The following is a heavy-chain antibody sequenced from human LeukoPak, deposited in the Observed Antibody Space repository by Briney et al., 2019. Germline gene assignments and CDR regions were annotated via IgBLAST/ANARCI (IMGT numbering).Heavy chain of an antibody. V-gene: IGHV3-23*01. D-gene: IGHD4-23*01. CDR2: ISGSGGST. Sequence: GGSLRLSCAASGFTFNNYAMAWVRQAPGKGLEWVSGISGSGGSTFYSVKGRFTISRDNSKNTLFLQMNRLRAEDTAIYYCAKAGESCPDERGYSENYYFDYWGQGTLVTVSS. CDR1: GFTFNNYA. CDR3: AKAGESCPDERGYSENYYFDY. J-gene: IGHJ4*02.